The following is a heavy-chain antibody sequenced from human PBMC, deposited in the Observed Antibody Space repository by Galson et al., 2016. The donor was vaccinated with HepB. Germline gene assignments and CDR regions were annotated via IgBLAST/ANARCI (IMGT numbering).Heavy chain of an antibody. V-gene: IGHV5-51*01. D-gene: IGHD1-1*01. CDR1: EFIFTTYW. CDR3: AGGFQLPAFTL. J-gene: IGHJ3*01. CDR2: LYPGDSDT. Sequence: QSGAEVKKPGESLKISCKVSEFIFTTYWIGWVRQMPGKGLEWMAILYPGDSDTRYSPSFQGQVTISVDMSITTAYLQWSSLKASDTAIYYCAGGFQLPAFTLWGQGTMVTVSS.